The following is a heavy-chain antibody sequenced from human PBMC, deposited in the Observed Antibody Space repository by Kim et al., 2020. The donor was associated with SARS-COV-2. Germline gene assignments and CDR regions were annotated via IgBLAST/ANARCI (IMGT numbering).Heavy chain of an antibody. J-gene: IGHJ4*02. D-gene: IGHD6-19*01. CDR3: ARERGGIAVAGNDY. CDR2: ISGSSSTI. V-gene: IGHV3-48*02. CDR1: GFIYSYYS. Sequence: GGSLRLSCAASGFIYSYYSMMWVRQAPGKGLEWIAYISGSSSTIHYADSVKGRFTVSRDNANNSLFLQMNSLRDEDTALYYCARERGGIAVAGNDYWGQG.